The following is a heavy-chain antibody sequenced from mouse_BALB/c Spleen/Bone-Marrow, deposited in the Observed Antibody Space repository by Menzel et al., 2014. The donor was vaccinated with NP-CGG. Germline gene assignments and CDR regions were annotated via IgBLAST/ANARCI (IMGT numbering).Heavy chain of an antibody. CDR3: ARDGYYGYYAMDY. CDR2: IDPANGNT. Sequence: EVQLQQSGAELVKPGASVKLSCTASGFNIKDTYMHWVKQRPEQGLEWIGRIDPANGNTKYDPKFQGKATITADTSSNTAYLQLSSLTSEDTAVYYCARDGYYGYYAMDYWGQGTSVTVSS. D-gene: IGHD2-3*01. J-gene: IGHJ4*01. V-gene: IGHV14-3*02. CDR1: GFNIKDTY.